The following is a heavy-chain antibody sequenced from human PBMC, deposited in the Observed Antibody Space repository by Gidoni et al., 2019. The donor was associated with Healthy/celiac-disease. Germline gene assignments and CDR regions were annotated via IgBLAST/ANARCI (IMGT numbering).Heavy chain of an antibody. CDR2: INHSGRT. J-gene: IGHJ4*02. Sequence: QVQLQQWGAGLLKPSETLSLTCAVTGGSFSGYYWSWSRQPPGKGLEWIGEINHSGRTNYNPTLKSRVTISVDTAKSQFSLKLGSVTAADTAVYYCARGGIVVVPAAMFWDYWGQGTLVTVSS. CDR1: GGSFSGYY. V-gene: IGHV4-34*01. D-gene: IGHD2-2*01. CDR3: ARGGIVVVPAAMFWDY.